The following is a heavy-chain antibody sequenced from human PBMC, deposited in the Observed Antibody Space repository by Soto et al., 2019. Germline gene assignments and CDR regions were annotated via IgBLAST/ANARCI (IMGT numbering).Heavy chain of an antibody. D-gene: IGHD6-19*01. J-gene: IGHJ3*02. V-gene: IGHV1-3*01. CDR2: INAGNGNT. Sequence: ASVKVSCKASGYTFTSYAMHWVRQAPGQRLEWMGWINAGNGNTKYSQKFQGRVTITRDTSASTAYMELSSLRSEDTAVYYCARGSGWTQTDAFDIWGQGTMVTVAS. CDR3: ARGSGWTQTDAFDI. CDR1: GYTFTSYA.